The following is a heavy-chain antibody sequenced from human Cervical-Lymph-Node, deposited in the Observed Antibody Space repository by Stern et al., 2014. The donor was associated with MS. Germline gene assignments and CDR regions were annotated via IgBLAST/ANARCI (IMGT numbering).Heavy chain of an antibody. Sequence: VHLVESGPGLVKPSETLSLTCTVSGGSIISSDHYWGWVRQPPGKGLEWIGSIYFTGTTFYTPSLTSRGPISLDQSKNQFSLKVTSVTAADTAVYYCAREGSVVTTYAMDVWGQGTTVAVSS. D-gene: IGHD4-23*01. CDR2: IYFTGTT. CDR3: AREGSVVTTYAMDV. V-gene: IGHV4-39*02. J-gene: IGHJ6*02. CDR1: GGSIISSDHY.